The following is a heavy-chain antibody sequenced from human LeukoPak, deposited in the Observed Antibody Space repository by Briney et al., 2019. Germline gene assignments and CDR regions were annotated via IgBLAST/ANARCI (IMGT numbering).Heavy chain of an antibody. V-gene: IGHV4-4*07. CDR1: GGSISSYY. D-gene: IGHD3-10*01. J-gene: IGHJ1*01. CDR2: IYTSGST. CDR3: ARVLIGELWFGESQYFQH. Sequence: PSETLSLTCTVSGGSISSYYWSWIRQPAGKGLEWIGRIYTSGSTNYNPSLKSRVTMSVDTSKNQFSLKLSSVTAADTAVYYCARVLIGELWFGESQYFQHWGQGTLVTVSS.